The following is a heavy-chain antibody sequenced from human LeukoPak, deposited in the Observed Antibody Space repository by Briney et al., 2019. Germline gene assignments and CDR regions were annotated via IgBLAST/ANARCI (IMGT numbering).Heavy chain of an antibody. J-gene: IGHJ4*02. CDR2: ISASGSYI. CDR1: GFTFSSYS. CDR3: ARDSIFDY. V-gene: IGHV3-21*01. Sequence: GGSLRLSCAASGFTFSSYSMNWVRQAPGEGLEWVSSISASGSYIYYADSVKGRFTISRDNAKKSLYLQMNSLRAEDTAVYYCARDSIFDYWGQGTLVTVSS.